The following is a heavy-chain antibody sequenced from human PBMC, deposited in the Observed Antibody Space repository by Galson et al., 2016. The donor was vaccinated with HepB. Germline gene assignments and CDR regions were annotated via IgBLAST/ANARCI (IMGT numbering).Heavy chain of an antibody. CDR1: GFTFSNYN. CDR2: VSPNGNTK. D-gene: IGHD6-19*01. Sequence: SLRLSCAASGFTFSNYNINWVRQAPGKGMEWVSYVSPNGNTKYYADSVKGRFSISKDNAKNSLSLQMTSLRDDDTAVYYCARGLPFQSSGWYFDSWGQGILVTVSS. V-gene: IGHV3-48*02. J-gene: IGHJ4*02. CDR3: ARGLPFQSSGWYFDS.